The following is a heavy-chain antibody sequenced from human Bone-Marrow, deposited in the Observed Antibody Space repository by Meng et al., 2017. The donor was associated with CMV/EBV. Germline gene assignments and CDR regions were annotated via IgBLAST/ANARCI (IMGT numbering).Heavy chain of an antibody. V-gene: IGHV3-74*01. CDR3: ARGPYGDYGMGSYYYYYYGMDV. J-gene: IGHJ6*02. CDR2: INSDGSST. CDR1: GFTFSSYW. D-gene: IGHD4-17*01. Sequence: GGSLRLSCAASGFTFSSYWMHWVRQAPGKGLVRVSRINSDGSSTSYADSVKGRFTISRDNAKNTLYLQMNSLRAEDTAVYYCARGPYGDYGMGSYYYYYYGMDVWGQGTTVTVSS.